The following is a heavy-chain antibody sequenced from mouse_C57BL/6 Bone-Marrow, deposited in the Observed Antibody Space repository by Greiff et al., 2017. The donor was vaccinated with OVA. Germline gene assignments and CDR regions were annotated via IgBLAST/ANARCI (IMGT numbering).Heavy chain of an antibody. V-gene: IGHV5-4*03. CDR3: ARAGWLLRWYFDV. CDR1: GFTFSSYA. Sequence: EVKLVDSGGGLVKPGGSLKLSCAASGFTFSSYAMSWVRQTPEKRLEWVATISDGGSYTYYPDNVKGRFTISRDNAKNNLYLQMSHLKSEDTAMYYCARAGWLLRWYFDVWGTGTTVTVSS. D-gene: IGHD2-3*01. J-gene: IGHJ1*03. CDR2: ISDGGSYT.